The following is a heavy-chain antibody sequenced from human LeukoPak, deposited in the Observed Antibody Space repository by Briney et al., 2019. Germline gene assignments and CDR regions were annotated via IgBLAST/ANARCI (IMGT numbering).Heavy chain of an antibody. D-gene: IGHD3-22*01. CDR1: GGSISSTVSY. Sequence: LSQTLSLTCTVSGGSISSTVSYWTWIRQHPGKGLEWIGYIDYSGNTYYNPSLQSRITISKDTSERQFSLKLNSVTAADTAVYYCARGQESDGSGYWTQAFDVWGQGTTVTVSS. V-gene: IGHV4-31*03. J-gene: IGHJ3*01. CDR3: ARGQESDGSGYWTQAFDV. CDR2: IDYSGNT.